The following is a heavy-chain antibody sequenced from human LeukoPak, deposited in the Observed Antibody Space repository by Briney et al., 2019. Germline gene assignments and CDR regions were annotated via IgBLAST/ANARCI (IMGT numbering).Heavy chain of an antibody. D-gene: IGHD1-26*01. CDR3: ATEGPIVGATTSFDP. J-gene: IGHJ5*02. Sequence: ASVKVSCKASGYTFTSYDINWVRQATGQGLEWMGWMNPNSGNTGYAQKFQGRVTMTRNTSISTAYMELSSLRSEDTAVYYCATEGPIVGATTSFDPWGQGTLVTVSS. V-gene: IGHV1-8*01. CDR1: GYTFTSYD. CDR2: MNPNSGNT.